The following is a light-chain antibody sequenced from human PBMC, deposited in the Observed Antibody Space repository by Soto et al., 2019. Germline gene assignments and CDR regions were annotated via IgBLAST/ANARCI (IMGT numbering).Light chain of an antibody. CDR2: AAS. CDR3: QQTYSTPLT. J-gene: IGKJ4*01. Sequence: DIQMTHSPSTLSVSVGDRVTITCRASQTISSWLAWYQQKPGKAPNLLIYAASNLQSGVPARFSGSGSGTDFTLTISTLQPEDFATYYCQQTYSTPLTFGGGTKVDIK. CDR1: QTISSW. V-gene: IGKV1-39*01.